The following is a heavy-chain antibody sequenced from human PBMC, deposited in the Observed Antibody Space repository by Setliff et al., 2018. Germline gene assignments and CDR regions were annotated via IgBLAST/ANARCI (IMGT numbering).Heavy chain of an antibody. D-gene: IGHD3-10*01. J-gene: IGHJ4*02. CDR2: IYYSGST. CDR1: GGSISSYY. Sequence: SETLSLTCTVSGGSISSYYWSWIRQPPGKGLEWIGYIYYSGSTNYNPSLKSRVTISVDTSKNQFSLKLSSVTAADTAVYYCARTSGSLHMEYYFDYWGQGTLVTVS. V-gene: IGHV4-59*01. CDR3: ARTSGSLHMEYYFDY.